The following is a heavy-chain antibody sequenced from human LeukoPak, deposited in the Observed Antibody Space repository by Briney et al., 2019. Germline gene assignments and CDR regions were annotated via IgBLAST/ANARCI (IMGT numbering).Heavy chain of an antibody. CDR2: VGGDERK. J-gene: IGHJ4*02. D-gene: IGHD4-23*01. CDR3: AKDLSRWAAADY. CDR1: GFTLTGNA. Sequence: GGSLRLSCAASGFTLTGNAMSWVRQPPGRGLEWVSGVGGDERKHYADSVRGRVTTSGDTSMNTVHLQMNSLRVEDTAVYYCAKDLSRWAAADYWGQGALVTVSS. V-gene: IGHV3-23*01.